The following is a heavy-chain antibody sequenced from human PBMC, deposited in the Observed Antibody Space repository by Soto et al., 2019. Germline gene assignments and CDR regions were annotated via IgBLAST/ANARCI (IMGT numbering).Heavy chain of an antibody. Sequence: SETLSLTCTVSGGSISSSSYYWGWIRQPPGKGLEWIGSIYYSGSTYYNPSLKSRVTISVDTSKNQFSLKLSSVTAADTAVYYCARPGRGSAHYYYYGMDVWGQGXTVTVYS. CDR1: GGSISSSSYY. V-gene: IGHV4-39*01. CDR2: IYYSGST. CDR3: ARPGRGSAHYYYYGMDV. J-gene: IGHJ6*02.